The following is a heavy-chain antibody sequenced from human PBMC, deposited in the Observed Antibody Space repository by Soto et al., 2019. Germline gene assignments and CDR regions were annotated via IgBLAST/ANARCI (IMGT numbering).Heavy chain of an antibody. V-gene: IGHV3-30-3*02. CDR3: VKGMFRAVPDYFDY. Sequence: PGGSLRLSCAASGFTFSYYEMHWVRQAPGKGLEWVTVISPDGGITIYSASVRGRFTVSRDNSKSTLHLQMDSLRPDDTAVYYCVKGMFRAVPDYFDYWGHGTLVTGSS. CDR1: GFTFSYYE. J-gene: IGHJ4*01. CDR2: ISPDGGIT. D-gene: IGHD3-10*01.